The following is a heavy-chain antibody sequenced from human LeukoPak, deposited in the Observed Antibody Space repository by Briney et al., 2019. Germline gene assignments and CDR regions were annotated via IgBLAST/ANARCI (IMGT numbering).Heavy chain of an antibody. D-gene: IGHD3-22*01. J-gene: IGHJ6*03. Sequence: SETLSLTCTVSGGSISSSSYYWGWIRQPPGKGLEWIGSIYYSGSTYYNPSLKSRVTISVDTSKNQFSLKLSSVTAADTAVYYCCRREWESSGYFSYYYYYYYMDVWGKGTTVTVSS. CDR3: CRREWESSGYFSYYYYYYYMDV. V-gene: IGHV4-39*01. CDR1: GGSISSSSYY. CDR2: IYYSGST.